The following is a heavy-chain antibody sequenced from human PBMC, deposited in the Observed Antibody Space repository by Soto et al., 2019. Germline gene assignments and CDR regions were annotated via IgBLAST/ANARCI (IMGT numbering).Heavy chain of an antibody. V-gene: IGHV3-21*01. Sequence: PVQSRRLSCAASGCTFPSYSINWVLQAPWNGMDWVSSISSSSSYIDYADSVKVRFTISRDNAKNSLYLPMNSLRAEDTAVYYCARVMSHLEWLLTNYYGMDVWGKGTTVTVSS. CDR1: GCTFPSYS. D-gene: IGHD3-3*01. J-gene: IGHJ6*04. CDR3: ARVMSHLEWLLTNYYGMDV. CDR2: ISSSSSYI.